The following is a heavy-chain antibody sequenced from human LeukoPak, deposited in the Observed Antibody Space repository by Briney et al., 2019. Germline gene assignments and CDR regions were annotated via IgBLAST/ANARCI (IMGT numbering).Heavy chain of an antibody. D-gene: IGHD6-13*01. CDR1: GFTFNSYG. V-gene: IGHV3-30*18. CDR3: AKGRIAAAGRYYYYGMDV. Sequence: GGSLRLSCAASGFTFNSYGMHWVRQAPGKGLEWVAVISYDGSNKYYADSVKGRFTISRDNSKNTLYLQMNSLRAEDTAVYYCAKGRIAAAGRYYYYGMDVWGKGTTVTVSS. CDR2: ISYDGSNK. J-gene: IGHJ6*04.